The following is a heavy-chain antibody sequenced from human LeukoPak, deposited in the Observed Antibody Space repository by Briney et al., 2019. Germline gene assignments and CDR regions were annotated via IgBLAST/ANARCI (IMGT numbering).Heavy chain of an antibody. V-gene: IGHV1-46*01. Sequence: APVKVSCMASGYTFIDYYIHWVRQAPGQGLEWMGMINFRNGDTYYAQKFQGRVTMTRDTPTSTVYMDLSSLRSEDTAVYYCAREVPASYHFEYWGHGTLVTVSS. CDR3: AREVPASYHFEY. D-gene: IGHD2-2*01. CDR2: INFRNGDT. CDR1: GYTFIDYY. J-gene: IGHJ4*01.